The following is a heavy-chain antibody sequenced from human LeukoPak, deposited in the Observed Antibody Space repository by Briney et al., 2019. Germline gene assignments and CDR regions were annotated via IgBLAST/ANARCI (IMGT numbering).Heavy chain of an antibody. CDR1: GGSISSSSYY. Sequence: SETLSLTCTVSGGSISSSSYYWGWIRQPPGKGLEWIGSIYYSGSTYYNPSLKSRVTISVDTSKNQFSLKLSSVTAADTAVYYCARGNDILTGYYKSDAFDIWGQGTMVTVSS. V-gene: IGHV4-39*07. CDR3: ARGNDILTGYYKSDAFDI. CDR2: IYYSGST. D-gene: IGHD3-9*01. J-gene: IGHJ3*02.